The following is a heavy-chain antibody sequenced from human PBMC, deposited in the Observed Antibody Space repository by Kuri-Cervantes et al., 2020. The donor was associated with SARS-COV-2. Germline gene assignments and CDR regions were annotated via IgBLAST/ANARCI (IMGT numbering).Heavy chain of an antibody. CDR2: ISYDGSNK. CDR3: ARAAFTDFWSGYPGRGDAFDI. V-gene: IGHV3-30-3*01. J-gene: IGHJ3*02. CDR1: GFTFSSYA. Sequence: GGSPKISCAASGFTFSSYAMHWVRQAPGKGLEWVAVISYDGSNKYYADSVKGRFTISRDNSKNTLYLQMNSLRAEDTAVYYCARAAFTDFWSGYPGRGDAFDIWGQGTMVTVSS. D-gene: IGHD3-3*01.